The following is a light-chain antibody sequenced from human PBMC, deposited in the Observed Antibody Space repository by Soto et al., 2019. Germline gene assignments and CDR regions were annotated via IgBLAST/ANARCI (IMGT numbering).Light chain of an antibody. CDR1: QTIHSF. Sequence: DIQMTQSPSTLSASVGDRVTITCRASQTIHSFLAWYQQKAGKAPKLLIYDASNLESGVPSRFSGSGSGTEFTLTASSLQPDDFATYYCQQYNSYSWTFGQGTKVDIK. CDR2: DAS. J-gene: IGKJ1*01. V-gene: IGKV1-5*01. CDR3: QQYNSYSWT.